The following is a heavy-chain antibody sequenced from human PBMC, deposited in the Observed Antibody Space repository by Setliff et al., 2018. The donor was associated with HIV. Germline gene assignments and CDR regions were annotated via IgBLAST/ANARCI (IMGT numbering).Heavy chain of an antibody. Sequence: GGSLRLSCTASGFSFGDFALNWVRQAPGKGLEWVGNINQDGSEKNYVDSVKGRFSISRDNAENSLYLQMSSLRAEDTAVYYCARKLRPGHGMDVWGQGTTVTVSS. CDR1: GFSFGDFA. J-gene: IGHJ6*02. CDR3: ARKLRPGHGMDV. CDR2: INQDGSEK. D-gene: IGHD3-10*01. V-gene: IGHV3-7*01.